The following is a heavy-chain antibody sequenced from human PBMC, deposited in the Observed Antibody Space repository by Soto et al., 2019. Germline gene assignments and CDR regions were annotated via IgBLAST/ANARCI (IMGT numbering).Heavy chain of an antibody. D-gene: IGHD4-4*01. Sequence: QVQLLQSGAEVKKPGSSVKVSCKASGGTFSSYAISWVRQAPGQGLEWMGGIIPIFGAANYAQKFQGRVTITADESTSTAYMELSSLRSEDTAVYYCANSPTAYYSCGMDVWGQGTTVTVSS. J-gene: IGHJ6*02. V-gene: IGHV1-69*01. CDR2: IIPIFGAA. CDR1: GGTFSSYA. CDR3: ANSPTAYYSCGMDV.